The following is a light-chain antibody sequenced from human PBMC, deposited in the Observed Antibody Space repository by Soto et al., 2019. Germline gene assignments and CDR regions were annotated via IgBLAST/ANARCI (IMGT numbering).Light chain of an antibody. Sequence: QSVLTQPASVSGSPGQSITISCTGTSTDVGAYNYASWYQQHPGKAPKLVIYDVSNRPSGVSDRFSGSKSGNTASLTISGLQAEDEADYHCSSYTSISTVVFGGGTKLTVL. CDR2: DVS. CDR3: SSYTSISTVV. V-gene: IGLV2-14*01. CDR1: STDVGAYNY. J-gene: IGLJ2*01.